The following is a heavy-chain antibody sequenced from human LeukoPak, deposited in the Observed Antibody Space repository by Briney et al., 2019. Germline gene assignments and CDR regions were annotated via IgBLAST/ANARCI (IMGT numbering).Heavy chain of an antibody. CDR2: INPSGGST. CDR1: GYTFTSYY. V-gene: IGHV1-46*01. D-gene: IGHD2-15*01. Sequence: ASVKVSCKASGYTFTSYYMHWVRQAPGQGLEWMGIINPSGGSTSYAQKSQGRVTMTRDTSTSTVYMELSSLRSEDTAVYYCARAARYCSGGCCYFDYWGQGTLVTVSS. CDR3: ARAARYCSGGCCYFDY. J-gene: IGHJ4*02.